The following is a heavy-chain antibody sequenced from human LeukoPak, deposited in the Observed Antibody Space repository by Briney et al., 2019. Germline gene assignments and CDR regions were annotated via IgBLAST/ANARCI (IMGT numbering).Heavy chain of an antibody. CDR1: GFIFNSYG. CDR2: LSGSGETT. Sequence: PGRSLRLSCAASGFIFNSYGMSWVRQAPGKGLEWVSALSGSGETTYYADSVKGRFTISRDNSQNTLYLQMKSLRVEDTAIYYCAKDRSWGLDYWGQGTLVTVPS. CDR3: AKDRSWGLDY. J-gene: IGHJ4*02. V-gene: IGHV3-23*01. D-gene: IGHD7-27*01.